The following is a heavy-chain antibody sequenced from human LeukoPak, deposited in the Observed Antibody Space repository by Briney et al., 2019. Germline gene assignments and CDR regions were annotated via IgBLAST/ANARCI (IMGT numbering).Heavy chain of an antibody. CDR2: MYHSGST. CDR3: ARAPNWNYTQNYYFDY. D-gene: IGHD1-7*01. CDR1: GYSISSGYY. V-gene: IGHV4-38-2*02. Sequence: PSETLSLTCSVSGYSISSGYYWGWIRQPPGKGLEWIGSMYHSGSTYYNPSLKSRVTISVDTSKNQFSLKVNSVTAADTAVYYCARAPNWNYTQNYYFDYWGQGTLVTVSS. J-gene: IGHJ4*02.